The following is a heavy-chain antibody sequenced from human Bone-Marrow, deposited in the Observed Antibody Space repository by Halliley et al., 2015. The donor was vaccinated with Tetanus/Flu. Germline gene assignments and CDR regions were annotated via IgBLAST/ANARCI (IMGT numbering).Heavy chain of an antibody. D-gene: IGHD3-22*01. J-gene: IGHJ4*02. CDR1: GGSISSGDYY. CDR3: ARDHYGSSWFGLDS. Sequence: TLSLTCTVSGGSISSGDYYWGWIRQHPGKGLEWIGYIYYTGITYYNPSLKSRLVISVDTSNNQFFVRLSSVTAADTAIYYCARDHYGSSWFGLDSWGQGKLVTVSS. V-gene: IGHV4-31*03. CDR2: IYYTGIT.